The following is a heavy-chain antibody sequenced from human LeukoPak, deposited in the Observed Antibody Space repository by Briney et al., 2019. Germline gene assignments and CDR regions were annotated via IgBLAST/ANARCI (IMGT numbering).Heavy chain of an antibody. D-gene: IGHD3-22*01. J-gene: IGHJ4*02. CDR1: GGSISSYY. CDR2: IYYSGST. Sequence: SETLSLTCSVSGGSISSYYRSWIRQPPGKGLEGIGYIYYSGSTNYNPSLKSRVTISVDTSKNQFSLKLSSVTAADTAVYYCARARYPYYYDSCGYDYWGQGTLVTVSS. CDR3: ARARYPYYYDSCGYDY. V-gene: IGHV4-59*01.